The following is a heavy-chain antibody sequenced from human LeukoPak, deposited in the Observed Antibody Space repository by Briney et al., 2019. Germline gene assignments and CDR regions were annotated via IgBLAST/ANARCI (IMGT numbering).Heavy chain of an antibody. D-gene: IGHD3-22*01. CDR3: AKDRSIVVVPSY. CDR1: GFTFSNYA. CDR2: ISGSGGSA. V-gene: IGHV3-23*01. Sequence: GGSLRLSCAASGFTFSNYAMSWVRQAPGKGLEWVSVISGSGGSAYYADSVKGRFTISRDNSKNTLYLQMNSLRAEDTAVYYCAKDRSIVVVPSYWGQGTLVTVSS. J-gene: IGHJ4*02.